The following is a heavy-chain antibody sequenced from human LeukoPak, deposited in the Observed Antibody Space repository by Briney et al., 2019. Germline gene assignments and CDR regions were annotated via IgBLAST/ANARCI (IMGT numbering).Heavy chain of an antibody. D-gene: IGHD2-15*01. V-gene: IGHV3-21*01. Sequence: GGSLRLSCAASGFTFSSYSMNWVRQAPGKGLEWVSSISSSSSYIYYADSVKGRFTISRDNAKNSLYLQMNSLRAEDTAVYYCARKGSLPGWYFDYWGQGTLVTVSS. CDR1: GFTFSSYS. J-gene: IGHJ4*02. CDR2: ISSSSSYI. CDR3: ARKGSLPGWYFDY.